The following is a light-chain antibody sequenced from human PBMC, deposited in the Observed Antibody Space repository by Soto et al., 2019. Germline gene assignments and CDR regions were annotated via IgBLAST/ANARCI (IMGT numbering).Light chain of an antibody. CDR1: QNINRY. V-gene: IGKV3-11*01. CDR3: QQYNNWPPIT. Sequence: EIVVTQFPATLSLSPWERATLSCRASQNINRYLAWYQQKPGQAPRLIIYDASNRATGIPARFSGSGSGTDFTLTISSLETEDFAIYYCQQYNNWPPITFGQGTRLEIK. J-gene: IGKJ5*01. CDR2: DAS.